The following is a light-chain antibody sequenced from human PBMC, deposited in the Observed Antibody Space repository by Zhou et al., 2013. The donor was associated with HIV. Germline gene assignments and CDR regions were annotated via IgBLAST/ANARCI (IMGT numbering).Light chain of an antibody. CDR1: QNVPY. V-gene: IGKV3-20*01. Sequence: EIVMTQSPGTLSLSPGERATLSCRASQNVPYLAWYQKKSGQPPRLLIYGVSTRATGIPDRFSGSGSGTDFTLTITRLEPEDFAVYYCQQFDGSPTWTFGPGTKVE. CDR2: GVS. CDR3: QQFDGSPTWT. J-gene: IGKJ1*01.